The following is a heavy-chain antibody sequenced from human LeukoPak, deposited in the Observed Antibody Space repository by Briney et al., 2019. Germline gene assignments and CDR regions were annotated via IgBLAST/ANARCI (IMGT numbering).Heavy chain of an antibody. Sequence: ASVKVSCKTSGYTFTNFVITWVRQAPGQGPAWLGWINTQNGNTNFAQRFQGRVTMTADTSTNTAYMELRSLRSDDTAVYYCARACTTFITQWCFSDYWGQGTLVTVSS. CDR3: ARACTTFITQWCFSDY. J-gene: IGHJ4*02. D-gene: IGHD2/OR15-2a*01. V-gene: IGHV1-18*01. CDR2: INTQNGNT. CDR1: GYTFTNFV.